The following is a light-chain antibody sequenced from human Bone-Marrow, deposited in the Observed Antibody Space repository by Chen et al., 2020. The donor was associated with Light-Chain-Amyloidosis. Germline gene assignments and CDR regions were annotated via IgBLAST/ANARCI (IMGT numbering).Light chain of an antibody. CDR2: DDS. V-gene: IGLV3-21*02. CDR3: QVWDRSSDGPV. J-gene: IGLJ3*02. Sequence: SYVLTQPSSVSVAPGQTATIACGGNNIGSTSVHWYQQTPGQAPLLVVYDDSDRPSGTPERLSGSNSGNTATLTISRVEAGEEADYYCQVWDRSSDGPVFGGGTKLTVL. CDR1: NIGSTS.